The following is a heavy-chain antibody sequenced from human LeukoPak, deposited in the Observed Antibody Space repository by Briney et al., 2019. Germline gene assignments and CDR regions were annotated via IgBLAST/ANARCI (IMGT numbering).Heavy chain of an antibody. D-gene: IGHD3-10*01. V-gene: IGHV4-34*01. CDR3: ARGGGVRGSGSALFDY. CDR1: GGSFSVYY. J-gene: IGHJ4*02. Sequence: SETLSLTCAVYGGSFSVYYWSWIRQPPGKGLEWIGEINHSGSTNYNPSLKSRVTISVDTSKNQFSLKLSSVTAADTAVYYCARGGGVRGSGSALFDYWGQGTLVTVSS. CDR2: INHSGST.